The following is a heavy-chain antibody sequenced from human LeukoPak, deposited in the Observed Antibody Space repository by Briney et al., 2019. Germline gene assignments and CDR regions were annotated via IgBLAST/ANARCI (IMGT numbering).Heavy chain of an antibody. V-gene: IGHV3-48*03. D-gene: IGHD2-15*01. J-gene: IGHJ4*02. CDR1: GFTFSSYE. Sequence: GGSLRLSCAASGFTFSSYEMNWVRQAPGKGLEWVSYISSSGCTIYYADSVKGRFTISRDNAKNSLYLQMNSLRAEDTAVYYCASGRGVYCSGGSCSYFDYWGQGTLVTVSS. CDR2: ISSSGCTI. CDR3: ASGRGVYCSGGSCSYFDY.